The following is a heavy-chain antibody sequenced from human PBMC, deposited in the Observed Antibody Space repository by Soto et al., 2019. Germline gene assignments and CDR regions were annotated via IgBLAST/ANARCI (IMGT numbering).Heavy chain of an antibody. J-gene: IGHJ4*02. D-gene: IGHD1-26*01. V-gene: IGHV3-23*01. CDR2: ISGSGGST. CDR3: AKAWERPILAY. Sequence: EVQLLESGGGLVQPGGSLRLSCAASGFTFSSYAMSWVRQAPGKGLEWVSAISGSGGSTYYADSVKGRFTISRDNSKYTLDLQMSSLRAEDTAVYYCAKAWERPILAYWGQGTLVTVSS. CDR1: GFTFSSYA.